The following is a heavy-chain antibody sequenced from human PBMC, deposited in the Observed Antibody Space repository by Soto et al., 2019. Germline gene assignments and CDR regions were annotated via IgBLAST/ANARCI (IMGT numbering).Heavy chain of an antibody. CDR1: GFSLSILGVG. D-gene: IGHD1-26*01. Sequence: QITLKESGPTLVKPTQTLTLTCTFSGFSLSILGVGGGWIRQPPGKALEWLELIDWDDDKRYSPSLKSRLPITKDTDNNHVVLTMTNMEPVDTATYYCAHPYSGNDYYFDYWGQGTLVTVSS. CDR2: IDWDDDK. J-gene: IGHJ4*02. CDR3: AHPYSGNDYYFDY. V-gene: IGHV2-5*02.